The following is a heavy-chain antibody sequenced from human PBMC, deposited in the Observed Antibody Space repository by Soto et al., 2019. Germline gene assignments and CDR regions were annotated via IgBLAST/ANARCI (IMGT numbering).Heavy chain of an antibody. CDR1: NFSISSGYY. J-gene: IGHJ4*02. Sequence: SATLSLTCVVSNFSISSGYYWGWIRQSPGKGLEWIASIYRSGTTSYNPSLKSRVTISVDPSKNQFSLMLTAVTAADTAVYYCARTHSGSYYSVFNYWGRGSLVTVSS. D-gene: IGHD1-26*01. CDR2: IYRSGTT. V-gene: IGHV4-38-2*01. CDR3: ARTHSGSYYSVFNY.